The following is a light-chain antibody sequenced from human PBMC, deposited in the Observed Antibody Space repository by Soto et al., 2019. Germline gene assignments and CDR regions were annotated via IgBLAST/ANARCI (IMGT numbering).Light chain of an antibody. CDR3: SSYPISITLI. V-gene: IGLV2-14*01. CDR1: SSDVGVYNY. Sequence: QSALTQPASVSGSPGQSITISCTGTSSDVGVYNYVSWYQQHPGKDPKLVIYDVTNRPSGVSDRFSGSKSGNTASLTISGLKSEDEADYYCSSYPISITLIFGGGTKLTVL. J-gene: IGLJ2*01. CDR2: DVT.